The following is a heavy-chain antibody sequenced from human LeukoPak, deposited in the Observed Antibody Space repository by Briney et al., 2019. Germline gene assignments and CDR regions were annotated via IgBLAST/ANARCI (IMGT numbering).Heavy chain of an antibody. D-gene: IGHD1-26*01. J-gene: IGHJ3*02. CDR3: AALGATSHDAFDI. Sequence: ANIKQDGSEKYYVDSVKGRFTISRDNAKNSLYLQMNSLRAEDTAVYYCAALGATSHDAFDIWGQGTMVTVSS. V-gene: IGHV3-7*01. CDR2: IKQDGSEK.